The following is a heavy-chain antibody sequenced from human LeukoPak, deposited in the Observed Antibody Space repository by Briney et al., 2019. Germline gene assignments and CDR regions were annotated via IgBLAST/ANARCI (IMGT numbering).Heavy chain of an antibody. D-gene: IGHD5-18*01. Sequence: GGSLRLSCAVSGFTFSSEAMGWVRQLPGGGLEWVSTISPAGGTTYYAESMKGRFTISRDNSKSTLYLQMNSLRAEDTAVYYCARVGYRGYSYGDYWGQGTLVTVSS. CDR3: ARVGYRGYSYGDY. CDR2: ISPAGGTT. J-gene: IGHJ4*02. V-gene: IGHV3-23*01. CDR1: GFTFSSEA.